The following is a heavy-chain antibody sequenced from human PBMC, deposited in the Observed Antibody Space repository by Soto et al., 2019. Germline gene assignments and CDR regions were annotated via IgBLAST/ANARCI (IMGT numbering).Heavy chain of an antibody. CDR1: GYTFTSYG. CDR3: ARDLGAAAGVYFDL. Sequence: ASVKVSCKASGYTFTSYGIRWVRQAPGQGLEWMGWISAYNANTNYAQNLQGRVTMNTDTSTSTAYMELRSLRSDDTAVYYCARDLGAAAGVYFDLWGRGTLVTVSS. CDR2: ISAYNANT. J-gene: IGHJ2*01. V-gene: IGHV1-18*04. D-gene: IGHD6-13*01.